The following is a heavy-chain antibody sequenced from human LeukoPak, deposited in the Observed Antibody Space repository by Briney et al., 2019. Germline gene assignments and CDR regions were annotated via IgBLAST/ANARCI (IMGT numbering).Heavy chain of an antibody. CDR3: ARHGGSGSFDY. V-gene: IGHV4-59*08. D-gene: IGHD3-3*01. CDR2: IYYSGST. J-gene: IGHJ4*02. CDR1: GGSISSYY. Sequence: SETLSLTCSVSGGSISSYYWSWIRQPPGKGLEWIGYIYYSGSTNYNPSLKSRVTMSVDTSKNQFSLRLGSVTAADTAVYYCARHGGSGSFDYWGQGTLVTVSS.